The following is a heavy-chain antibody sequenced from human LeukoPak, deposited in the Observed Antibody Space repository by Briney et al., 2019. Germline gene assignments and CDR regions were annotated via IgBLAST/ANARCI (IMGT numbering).Heavy chain of an antibody. CDR1: GGSFSGYY. CDR2: INHSGST. V-gene: IGHV4-34*01. J-gene: IGHJ4*02. Sequence: SETLSLTCAVYGGSFSGYYWSWIRQPPGKGLEWIGEINHSGSTNYNPSLKSRVTISVDTSKNQFSLKLSSVTAADTAVYYCARVARWVDYWGRGTLVTVSS. D-gene: IGHD4-23*01. CDR3: ARVARWVDY.